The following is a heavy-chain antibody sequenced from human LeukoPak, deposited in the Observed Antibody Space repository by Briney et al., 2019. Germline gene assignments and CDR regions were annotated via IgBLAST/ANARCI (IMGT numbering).Heavy chain of an antibody. V-gene: IGHV1-69*13. Sequence: SVKVSCKASGGTFSSYAISWVRQAPGQGLEWMGGIIPIFGTANYAQKFQGRVTITADESTSTAYMELSSLRSEDTAVYYCARGREERITIFGVVPDAFDIWGQGTMATVSS. D-gene: IGHD3-3*01. CDR1: GGTFSSYA. J-gene: IGHJ3*02. CDR3: ARGREERITIFGVVPDAFDI. CDR2: IIPIFGTA.